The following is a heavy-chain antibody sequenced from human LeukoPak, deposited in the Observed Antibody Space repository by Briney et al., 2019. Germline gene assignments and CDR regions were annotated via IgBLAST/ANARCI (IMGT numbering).Heavy chain of an antibody. CDR2: ISYDGSNK. J-gene: IGHJ4*02. D-gene: IGHD6-13*01. Sequence: GGSLRLSCAASGFTFSSHGMHWVRQAPGKGLEWVTFISYDGSNKYYADSVKGRFTISRDNSKNTLFLQMNSLRAEDTAVYYCARQHTAATDFDYWGQGTLVTVSS. CDR1: GFTFSSHG. V-gene: IGHV3-30*03. CDR3: ARQHTAATDFDY.